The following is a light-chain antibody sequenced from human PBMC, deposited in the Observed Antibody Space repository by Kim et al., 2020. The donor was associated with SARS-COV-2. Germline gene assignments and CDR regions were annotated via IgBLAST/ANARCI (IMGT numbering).Light chain of an antibody. CDR3: QTWDTSTVV. J-gene: IGLJ2*01. Sequence: SVAPGQTASITCSGEGLGDKYTYWYQQQAGQSPVLVVYEDIKRPSGIPERFSGSNSGNTATLTISGTQATDEADYYCQTWDTSTVVFGGGTQLTVL. V-gene: IGLV3-1*01. CDR1: GLGDKY. CDR2: EDI.